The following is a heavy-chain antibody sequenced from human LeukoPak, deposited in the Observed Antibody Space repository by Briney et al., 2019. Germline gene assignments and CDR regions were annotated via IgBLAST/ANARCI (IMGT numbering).Heavy chain of an antibody. Sequence: SQTLSLTCTVSGGSISSYYWNWIRQPPGKGLEWIAYIYYSGNTNYNPSLKSRVTISVDTSKNQFSLKLSSVTAADTAVYYCARDVGATPGYFDYWGQGTLVTVSS. CDR1: GGSISSYY. J-gene: IGHJ4*02. CDR2: IYYSGNT. CDR3: ARDVGATPGYFDY. V-gene: IGHV4-59*01. D-gene: IGHD1-26*01.